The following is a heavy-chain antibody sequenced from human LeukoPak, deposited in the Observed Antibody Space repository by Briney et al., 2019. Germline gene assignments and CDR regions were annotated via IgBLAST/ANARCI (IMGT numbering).Heavy chain of an antibody. V-gene: IGHV1-46*01. D-gene: IGHD3-10*01. CDR1: GYTFTRHY. CDR2: IIPSDGST. J-gene: IGHJ4*02. CDR3: ARGKVVTMVRGVIITYFDY. Sequence: ASVKVSCKASGYTFTRHYMYWVRQAPGQGLEWMGIIIPSDGSTSYAQKFQGRVTMTRDTSTSTVYMELSSLRSEDTAVYYCARGKVVTMVRGVIITYFDYWGQGTLVTVSS.